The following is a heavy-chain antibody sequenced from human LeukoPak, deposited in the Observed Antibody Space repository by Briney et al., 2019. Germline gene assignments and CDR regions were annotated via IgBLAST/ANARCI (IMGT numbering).Heavy chain of an antibody. D-gene: IGHD1-14*01. J-gene: IGHJ6*03. Sequence: GGSLRLSCAMSRLSVAHTHMDWVRQAPGKGLEWVATLYIAGESYYADSVRGRFNISRDNSENTLYLQMTTVRDDDTATYFCAAGFRSEFIYFYLHVWGKGTPVTVSS. CDR3: AAGFRSEFIYFYLHV. CDR1: RLSVAHTH. V-gene: IGHV3-53*01. CDR2: LYIAGES.